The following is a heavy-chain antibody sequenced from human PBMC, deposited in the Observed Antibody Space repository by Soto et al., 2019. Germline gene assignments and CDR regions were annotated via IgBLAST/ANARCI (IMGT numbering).Heavy chain of an antibody. Sequence: QVQLVESGGGVVQPGRSLRLSCAASGFTFSSYAMHWVRQAPGKGLEWVAVISYDGSNKYYADSVKGRFTISRDNSKNTMYLQMNSLKPEDTAVYDCARDRLGYDGSGSYPAHYYDGMDVWGQGTTVTVSS. CDR3: ARDRLGYDGSGSYPAHYYDGMDV. CDR2: ISYDGSNK. D-gene: IGHD3-10*01. CDR1: GFTFSSYA. J-gene: IGHJ6*02. V-gene: IGHV3-30-3*01.